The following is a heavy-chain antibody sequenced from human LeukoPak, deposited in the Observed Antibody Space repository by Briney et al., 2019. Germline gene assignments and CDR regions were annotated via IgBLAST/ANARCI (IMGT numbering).Heavy chain of an antibody. D-gene: IGHD2-2*01. V-gene: IGHV1-69*04. J-gene: IGHJ3*02. CDR3: ARDLGYCSSTSCLGDAFDI. CDR2: IIPILGIA. Sequence: ASVKVSCKASGGTFSSYTISWVRQAPGQGLEWMGRIIPILGIANYAQKIQGRVTITADKSTSTAYMELSSLRSEDTAVYYCARDLGYCSSTSCLGDAFDIWGQGTMVTVSS. CDR1: GGTFSSYT.